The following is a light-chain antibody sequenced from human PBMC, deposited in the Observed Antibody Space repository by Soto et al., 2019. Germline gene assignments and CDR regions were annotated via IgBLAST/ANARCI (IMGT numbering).Light chain of an antibody. CDR3: QQYYNWPPRFT. V-gene: IGKV3-15*01. CDR1: QSVSSN. J-gene: IGKJ3*01. Sequence: EIVMTQSPATLSVSPGERATLSCRASQSVSSNLAWYQQKPGQAPRLLIYGASTRATGIPARFSGSGSGTEVTLTISSRLSEDFAVYYCQQYYNWPPRFTFGPGTKVDI. CDR2: GAS.